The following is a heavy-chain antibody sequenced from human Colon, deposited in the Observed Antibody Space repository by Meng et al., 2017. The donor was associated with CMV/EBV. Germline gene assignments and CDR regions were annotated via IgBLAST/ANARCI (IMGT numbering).Heavy chain of an antibody. J-gene: IGHJ6*02. CDR2: ISSSVTTV. CDR3: ARDPWAPIVGILYGLDV. Sequence: GGSLRLSCAASGFTFTSFEMNWVRQAPGKGLKWVSYISSSVTTVYYADSVKGRFTISRDSSKNIVFLQMNNLRGEDTAVYYCARDPWAPIVGILYGLDVWGQGTTVTVSS. V-gene: IGHV3-48*03. CDR1: GFTFTSFE. D-gene: IGHD2/OR15-2a*01.